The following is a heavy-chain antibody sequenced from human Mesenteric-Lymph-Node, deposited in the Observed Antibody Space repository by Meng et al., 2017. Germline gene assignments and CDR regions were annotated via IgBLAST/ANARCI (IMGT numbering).Heavy chain of an antibody. J-gene: IGHJ4*02. D-gene: IGHD6-13*01. CDR1: GFTFDDYA. V-gene: IGHV3-9*03. CDR3: ARSGSQQLVLFWDY. CDR2: ISWNSGSI. Sequence: SLKISCAASGFTFDDYAMHWVRQAPGKGLEWVSGISWNSGSIGYADSVKGRFTISRGNAKNSLYLQMNSLRAEDMALYYCARSGSQQLVLFWDYWGQGTLVTVSS.